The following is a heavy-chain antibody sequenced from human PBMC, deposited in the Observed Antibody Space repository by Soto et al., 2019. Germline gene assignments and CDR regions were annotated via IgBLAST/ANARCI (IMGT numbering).Heavy chain of an antibody. D-gene: IGHD2-15*01. CDR1: GFTFSSYA. V-gene: IGHV3-23*01. Sequence: PGGSLRLSCAASGFTFSSYAMSWVRQAPGKGLEWVSAISGSGGSTYYADSVKGRFTISRDNSKNTLYLQMNSLRAEDTAVYYCAKDQGMWYGGNYFDYWGQGTLVTVSS. CDR3: AKDQGMWYGGNYFDY. J-gene: IGHJ4*02. CDR2: ISGSGGST.